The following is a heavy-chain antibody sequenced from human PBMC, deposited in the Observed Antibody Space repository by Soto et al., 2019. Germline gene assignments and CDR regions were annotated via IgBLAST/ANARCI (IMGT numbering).Heavy chain of an antibody. CDR3: XKRRSSSWWAFDY. V-gene: IGHV3-23*01. J-gene: IGHJ4*02. CDR1: GFTFSSYA. D-gene: IGHD6-13*01. Sequence: EVQLLESGGGLVQPGGSLRLSCAASGFTFSSYAMSWVRQAPGKGLEWVSAISGSGGSTYYADSVKGRFTISRDNSKNTLYLQMNSLRAXXXXXXXXXKRRSSSWWAFDYWGQXTLVX. CDR2: ISGSGGST.